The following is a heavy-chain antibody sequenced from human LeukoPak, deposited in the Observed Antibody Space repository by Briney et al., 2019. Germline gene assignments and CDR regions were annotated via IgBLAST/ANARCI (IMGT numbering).Heavy chain of an antibody. D-gene: IGHD3-3*01. CDR1: GFTFSSYW. CDR2: IKQDGSGK. V-gene: IGHV3-7*01. Sequence: PGGSLRLSCAASGFTFSSYWMSWVRQAPGKGLEWVANIKQDGSGKYYVDSVKGRFTISRDKAKNSLYLQMNSLRAEDTAVYYCARVLEGKGKHWFDPWGQGTLVTVSS. CDR3: ARVLEGKGKHWFDP. J-gene: IGHJ5*02.